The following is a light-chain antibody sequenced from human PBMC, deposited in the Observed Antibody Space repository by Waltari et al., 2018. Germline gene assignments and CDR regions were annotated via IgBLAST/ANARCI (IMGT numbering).Light chain of an antibody. CDR2: WAS. CDR1: QSVLYSSNNKNY. J-gene: IGKJ2*01. Sequence: DIVMTQSPDSLAVSLGERATINCKSSQSVLYSSNNKNYLAWYQQKPGLPPKLLIYWASTPESGVPDRFSGSWSGTDFTLTISSLQAEDVAVYYCQQYYSTPPTFGQGTKLEIK. V-gene: IGKV4-1*01. CDR3: QQYYSTPPT.